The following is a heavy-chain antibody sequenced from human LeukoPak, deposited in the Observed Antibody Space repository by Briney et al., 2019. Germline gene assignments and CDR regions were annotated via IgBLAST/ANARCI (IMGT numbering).Heavy chain of an antibody. CDR3: ARDAGVGLADFDY. D-gene: IGHD3-3*01. V-gene: IGHV3-21*01. J-gene: IGHJ4*02. CDR1: GFTFSNYP. Sequence: GGSLRLSCAASGFTFSNYPMNWVRQAPGKGLEWVSSIRSTSYHTYYADSVRGRFTISRDNAKNSLYLQMSSLRAEDSAIYYCARDAGVGLADFDYWGQGTLVTVSS. CDR2: IRSTSYHT.